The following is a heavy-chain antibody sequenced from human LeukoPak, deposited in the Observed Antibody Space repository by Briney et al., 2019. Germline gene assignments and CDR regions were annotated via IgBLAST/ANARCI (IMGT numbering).Heavy chain of an antibody. CDR3: SRWGGGDYGFQR. J-gene: IGHJ1*01. D-gene: IGHD4-17*01. CDR2: INHSGST. Sequence: SETLSLTCAVHGGPFSGYYWSWIRQPPGKGLEWIGEINHSGSTNYNPSLKSRVTISVDTSKNQFSLKLSSVTAADTAVYYCSRWGGGDYGFQRWGQGTLVTVSS. V-gene: IGHV4-34*01. CDR1: GGPFSGYY.